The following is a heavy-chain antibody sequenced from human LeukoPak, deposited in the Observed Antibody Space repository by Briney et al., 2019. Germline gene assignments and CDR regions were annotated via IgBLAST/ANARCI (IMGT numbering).Heavy chain of an antibody. CDR2: ISGSCGNT. D-gene: IGHD6-19*01. CDR3: AKDPYNTAVANTNGWFDP. CDR1: GFTFSSYA. J-gene: IGHJ5*02. Sequence: PGGSLRLSCAASGFTFSSYAMSWVRRAPGPGLEWVSSISGSCGNTYYAQSLKGRFAISRDNSETTLYLQMDTLRADDTALYFCAKDPYNTAVANTNGWFDPWGQGTLVTVSS. V-gene: IGHV3-23*01.